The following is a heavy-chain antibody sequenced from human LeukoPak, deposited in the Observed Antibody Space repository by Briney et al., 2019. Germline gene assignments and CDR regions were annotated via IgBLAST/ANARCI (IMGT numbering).Heavy chain of an antibody. CDR3: ARDGLPGAFDI. V-gene: IGHV4-30-2*01. CDR2: IYHSGST. Sequence: PSETLSLTCAVSGGSISSGSYSWSWIRQPPGKGLEWIGYIYHSGSTYYNPSLKSRVTISVDRSKNQFSLKLSSVTAADTAVYYCARDGLPGAFDIWGQGTMVTVSS. CDR1: GGSISSGSYS. J-gene: IGHJ3*02.